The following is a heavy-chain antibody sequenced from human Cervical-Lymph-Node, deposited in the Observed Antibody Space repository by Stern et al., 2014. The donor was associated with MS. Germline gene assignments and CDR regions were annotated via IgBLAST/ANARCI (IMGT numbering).Heavy chain of an antibody. J-gene: IGHJ1*01. V-gene: IGHV5-51*01. CDR2: IYPDDSDT. CDR3: ARMWAVQGPRGNLPGYFQH. CDR1: GYSFTNYW. Sequence: QLVQSGAEVKKPGESLKISCKGYGYSFTNYWIGWVRQVPGKGLEWMGVIYPDDSDTRYRPSFQGQVTISAVKSINTAYLQWSSLKASDTAMYYCARMWAVQGPRGNLPGYFQHWGQGTLVTVSS. D-gene: IGHD3-10*01.